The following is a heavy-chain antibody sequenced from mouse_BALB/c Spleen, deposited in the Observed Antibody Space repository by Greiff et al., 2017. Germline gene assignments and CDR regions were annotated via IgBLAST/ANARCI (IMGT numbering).Heavy chain of an antibody. CDR1: GYAFSSYW. CDR3: ASHYGYDGAWFAY. CDR2: IYPGDGDT. J-gene: IGHJ3*01. V-gene: IGHV1-80*01. Sequence: QVQLQQSGAELVRPGSSVKISCKASGYAFSSYWMNWVKQRPGQGLEWIGQIYPGDGDTNYNGKFKGKATLTADKSSSTAYMQLSSLTSEDSAVYFCASHYGYDGAWFAYWGQGTLVTVSA. D-gene: IGHD2-2*01.